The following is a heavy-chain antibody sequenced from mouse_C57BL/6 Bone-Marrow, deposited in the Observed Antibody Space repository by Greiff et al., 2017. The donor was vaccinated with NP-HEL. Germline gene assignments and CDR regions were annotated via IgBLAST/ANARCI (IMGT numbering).Heavy chain of an antibody. Sequence: QVQLQQSGPELVKPGASVKLSCKASGYTFTSYDINWVKQRPGPGLEWIGWIYPRDGSTKYNEKFKGKATLTVDTSSSTSYMELHSLTSEDSAVYVCARCAVVATNAMDYWGQGTSVTVSS. J-gene: IGHJ4*01. CDR2: IYPRDGST. CDR3: ARCAVVATNAMDY. D-gene: IGHD1-1*01. V-gene: IGHV1-85*01. CDR1: GYTFTSYD.